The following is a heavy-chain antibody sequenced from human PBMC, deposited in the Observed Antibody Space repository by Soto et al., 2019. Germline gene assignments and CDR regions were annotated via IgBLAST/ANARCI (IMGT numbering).Heavy chain of an antibody. CDR1: GGTFTNYP. J-gene: IGHJ6*02. V-gene: IGHV1-69*13. D-gene: IGHD5-12*01. Sequence: SVKFSCKATGGTFTNYPITWVRQAPGEGLEWVGGSIPIFGTANYAQKFQGRVTISVDESTSTAYMELSSLRSEDTAVYYCARGRGYSGDDHYYYFDMDVWGQGTTVTVSS. CDR2: SIPIFGTA. CDR3: ARGRGYSGDDHYYYFDMDV.